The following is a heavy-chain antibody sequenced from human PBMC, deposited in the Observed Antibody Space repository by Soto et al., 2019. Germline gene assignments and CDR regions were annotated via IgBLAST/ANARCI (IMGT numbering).Heavy chain of an antibody. D-gene: IGHD3-22*01. CDR3: ARESDGSGFYLFDY. V-gene: IGHV1-69*08. CDR1: GGTFSSYT. Sequence: QVQLVQSGAEVKKPGSSVKVSCKASGGTFSSYTISWVRQAPGQGLEWMGRIIPILGIANYAQKFQGRVTITADKSTGPAYMELSSLGSEDTAVYYCARESDGSGFYLFDYWGQGTLVTVSS. J-gene: IGHJ4*02. CDR2: IIPILGIA.